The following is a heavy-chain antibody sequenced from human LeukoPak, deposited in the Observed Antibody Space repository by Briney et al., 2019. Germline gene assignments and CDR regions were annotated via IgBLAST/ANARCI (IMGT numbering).Heavy chain of an antibody. CDR2: ISYDGSNK. J-gene: IGHJ4*02. V-gene: IGHV3-30*18. D-gene: IGHD5-12*01. Sequence: GRSLRLSCAASGLTFSSYGMHWVRQAPGKGLEWVAVISYDGSNKYYADSVKGRFTISRDNSKNTLYLQMNSLRAEDTAVYYCAKDRGYSGYFWGQGTLVTVSS. CDR3: AKDRGYSGYF. CDR1: GLTFSSYG.